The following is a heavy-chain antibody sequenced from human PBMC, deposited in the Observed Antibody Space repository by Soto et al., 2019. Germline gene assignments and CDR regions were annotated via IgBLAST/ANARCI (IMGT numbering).Heavy chain of an antibody. D-gene: IGHD3-3*01. CDR1: GYTFTSYG. CDR3: ARDPFWNGPCDY. Sequence: QVHLVQSGAEVKKPGASVNVSCKTAGYTFTSYGISWVRQAPGQGLEWMAWINTYNGNRIYAQEVEGRVSMTTDTSKGTAYMELKNLNSDDTAMYYCARDPFWNGPCDYWGQGTLVTVSS. V-gene: IGHV1-18*04. J-gene: IGHJ4*02. CDR2: INTYNGNR.